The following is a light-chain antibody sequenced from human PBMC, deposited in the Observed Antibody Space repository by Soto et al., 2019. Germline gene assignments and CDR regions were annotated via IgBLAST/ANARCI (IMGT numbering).Light chain of an antibody. V-gene: IGKV3-20*01. CDR2: GTS. CDR3: QQYSSSALT. CDR1: QSISSSY. J-gene: IGKJ4*01. Sequence: ERVLTQAPAALSLSPGERATLSCRASQSISSSYLAWYQQKPGQAPRLLIYGTSSRATGIPDRFSGSGSGTHFTLTISRLEPEDFAVYYCQQYSSSALTFGGGTKVDI.